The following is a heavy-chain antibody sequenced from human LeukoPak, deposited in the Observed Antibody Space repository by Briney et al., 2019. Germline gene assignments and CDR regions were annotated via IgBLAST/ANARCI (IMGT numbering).Heavy chain of an antibody. CDR3: XKXXGPVRXVXTDY. CDR2: ISGSGGST. Sequence: PGGSLRLSCAASGFTFSSYAMSWVRQAPGKGLEWVSAISGSGGSTYYADSVKGRFTISRDNSKNTLYLQMNSLRAEDTAVYYCXKXXGPVRXVXTDYWGQGTLVAVSS. J-gene: IGHJ4*02. D-gene: IGHD1-1*01. V-gene: IGHV3-23*01. CDR1: GFTFSSYA.